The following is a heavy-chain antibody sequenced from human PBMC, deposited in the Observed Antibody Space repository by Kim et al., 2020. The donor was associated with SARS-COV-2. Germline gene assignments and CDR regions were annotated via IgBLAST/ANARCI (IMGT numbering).Heavy chain of an antibody. D-gene: IGHD3-10*01. CDR2: ISFDGRNK. Sequence: GGSLRLSCAASGVSFDSSAMNWVRQAPGKGLEWVAVISFDGRNKAYADSVKARFTISRDNSKSTLHLQMNSLRVEDTAVYYCARGNYYESVSLSDYYNGVDVWGQGTTVTVSS. CDR1: GVSFDSSA. V-gene: IGHV3-30-3*01. J-gene: IGHJ6*02. CDR3: ARGNYYESVSLSDYYNGVDV.